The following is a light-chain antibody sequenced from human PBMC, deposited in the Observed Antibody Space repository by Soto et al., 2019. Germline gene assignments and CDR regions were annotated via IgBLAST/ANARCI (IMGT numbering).Light chain of an antibody. V-gene: IGKV3-11*01. J-gene: IGKJ5*01. CDR1: QSVSSY. CDR2: DAS. Sequence: EIVLTQSPATLSLSPGESATLSCRASQSVSSYLAWYQQKPGQAPRLLIYDASNRATGIPARFSGSGSGTDFTLTISRLEPEDFAVYYCQQRSNWPPFTFGQGTRLEIK. CDR3: QQRSNWPPFT.